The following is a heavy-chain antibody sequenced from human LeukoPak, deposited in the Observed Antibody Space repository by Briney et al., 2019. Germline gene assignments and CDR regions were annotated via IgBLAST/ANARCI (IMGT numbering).Heavy chain of an antibody. J-gene: IGHJ4*02. CDR3: ARDGGVEMATTPFDY. Sequence: SVTVSCKASGYTFTSYDINWVRQAPGQGLEWMGRIIPILGIANYAQKFQGRVTITADKSTSTAYMELSSLRSEDTAVYYCARDGGVEMATTPFDYWGQGTLVTVSS. D-gene: IGHD5-24*01. V-gene: IGHV1-69*04. CDR1: GYTFTSYD. CDR2: IIPILGIA.